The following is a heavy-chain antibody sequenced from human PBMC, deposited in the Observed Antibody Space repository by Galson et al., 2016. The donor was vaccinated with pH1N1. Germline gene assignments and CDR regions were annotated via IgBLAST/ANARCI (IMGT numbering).Heavy chain of an antibody. CDR3: ARQNDYGDYRGDAFDI. Sequence: QSGAEVKKPGESLKISCQGSGYRFSSSWIGWVRQVPGKGLEWVGIIHLGGSHIRYSPSFQGQVTISADKSINIVSLQWSSLKASDTAMYYCARQNDYGDYRGDAFDIWGQGTMVTVAS. D-gene: IGHD4-17*01. J-gene: IGHJ3*02. V-gene: IGHV5-51*01. CDR1: GYRFSSSW. CDR2: IHLGGSHI.